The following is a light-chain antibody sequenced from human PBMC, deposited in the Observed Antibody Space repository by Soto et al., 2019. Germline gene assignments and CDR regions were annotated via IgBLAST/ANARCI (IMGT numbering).Light chain of an antibody. V-gene: IGLV1-51*01. CDR2: DNN. CDR3: GTWDISLRAGV. J-gene: IGLJ2*01. Sequence: QSVLTQPPSVSAAPGQTVTISCSGSSSNIGNNYVSWYQQLPGTAPKLLIYDNNKLPSGIPDRFSGSKSGTSATLGITGLQTGDYAHYDCGTWDISLRAGVFGRGTKLTVL. CDR1: SSNIGNNY.